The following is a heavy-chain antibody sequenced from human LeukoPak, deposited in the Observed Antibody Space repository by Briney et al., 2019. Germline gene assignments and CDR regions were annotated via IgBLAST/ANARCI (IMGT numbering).Heavy chain of an antibody. V-gene: IGHV4-38-2*02. CDR2: IYDSGST. Sequence: KTSETLSLTCTVSGYSISSGYYWGWIRQPPGKGLEWIGNIYDSGSTYYNASLQSRVTISIDTSKNQFSLRLSSVTAADTAMYYCAKSGGYGLIDYWGQGTLVTVSS. D-gene: IGHD1-26*01. CDR1: GYSISSGYY. J-gene: IGHJ4*02. CDR3: AKSGGYGLIDY.